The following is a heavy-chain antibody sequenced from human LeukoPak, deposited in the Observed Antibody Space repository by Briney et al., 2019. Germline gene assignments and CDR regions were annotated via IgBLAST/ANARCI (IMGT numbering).Heavy chain of an antibody. Sequence: GGSLRLSCAASGFTFSDYYMSWIRQAPGKGLEWVSYISSSGSTIYYADFVKGRFTISRDNAKNSLYLQMNSLRAGDTAVYYCAREARGSSAWSMPEYWGQGTLVTVSS. CDR1: GFTFSDYY. J-gene: IGHJ4*02. CDR3: AREARGSSAWSMPEY. CDR2: ISSSGSTI. D-gene: IGHD6-13*01. V-gene: IGHV3-11*04.